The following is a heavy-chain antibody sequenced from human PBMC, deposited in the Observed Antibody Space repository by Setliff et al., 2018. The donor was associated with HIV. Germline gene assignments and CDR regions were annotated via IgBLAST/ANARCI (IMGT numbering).Heavy chain of an antibody. CDR2: ISSSSSYI. CDR3: ARDRWADSNYYFDS. J-gene: IGHJ4*02. Sequence: KPGGSLRLSCAASGFTFSIYTINWVRQAPGKGLEWVSSISSSSSYIYYADSVKGRFTISRDNAKNLLYLQMDSLKGEDTALYYCARDRWADSNYYFDSWGQGTLVTVSS. D-gene: IGHD4-4*01. V-gene: IGHV3-21*06. CDR1: GFTFSIYT.